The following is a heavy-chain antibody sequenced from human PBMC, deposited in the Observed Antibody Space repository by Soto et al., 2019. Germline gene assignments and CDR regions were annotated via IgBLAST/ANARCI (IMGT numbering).Heavy chain of an antibody. J-gene: IGHJ4*02. CDR1: GFTFNNFA. V-gene: IGHV3-30-3*01. D-gene: IGHD3-16*01. Sequence: QVQLVESGGGVVQPGRSLRLSCSASGFTFNNFAIQWVRQAPGKGLEWVAIISYDGSYKYYADSVKGRFTISRDNSKNTVFLQMNSLRAEDTAVYYCARDEGIITGLAYYWGQGTLVTVSS. CDR2: ISYDGSYK. CDR3: ARDEGIITGLAYY.